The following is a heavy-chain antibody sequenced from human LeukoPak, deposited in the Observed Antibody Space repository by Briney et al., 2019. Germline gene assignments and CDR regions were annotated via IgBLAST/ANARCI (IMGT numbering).Heavy chain of an antibody. CDR3: ARVRYCSGGSCYGNWYDP. J-gene: IGHJ5*02. Sequence: GGSLRLSCVASGFSFSSYSMNWVRQAPGKGLEWVSYISSSGRSINYADSVRGRFTISRDNGKNSLYLQMNSLRAEDTAVYYCARVRYCSGGSCYGNWYDPWGQGTLVTVSS. V-gene: IGHV3-48*04. CDR1: GFSFSSYS. CDR2: ISSSGRSI. D-gene: IGHD2-15*01.